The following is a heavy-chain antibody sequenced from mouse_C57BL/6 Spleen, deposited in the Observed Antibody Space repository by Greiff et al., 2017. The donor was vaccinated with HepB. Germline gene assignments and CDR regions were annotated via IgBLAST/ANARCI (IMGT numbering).Heavy chain of an antibody. J-gene: IGHJ2*01. D-gene: IGHD2-3*01. Sequence: VQLQESGAELVRPGASVTLSCKASGYTFTDYEMHWVKQTPVHGLEWIGAIDPETGGTAYNQKFKGKAILTADKSSSTAYMELRSLTSEDSAVYYCTNYDGYSRVYFDYWGQGTTLTVSS. CDR1: GYTFTDYE. CDR3: TNYDGYSRVYFDY. CDR2: IDPETGGT. V-gene: IGHV1-15*01.